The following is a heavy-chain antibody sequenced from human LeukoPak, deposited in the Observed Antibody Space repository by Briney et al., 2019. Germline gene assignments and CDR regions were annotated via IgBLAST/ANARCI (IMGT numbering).Heavy chain of an antibody. CDR2: VYASGST. J-gene: IGHJ3*02. V-gene: IGHV4-4*07. D-gene: IGHD6-6*01. Sequence: SETLSLTCTVSGASISSYYWTWIRQPAGKGLEWIGRVYASGSTNYNPSLRSRVTMSVDTSKNQFSLRLRSVTAAHTAVYYCAREYSSSSGKNAFDIWGQGTMVTVSS. CDR3: AREYSSSSGKNAFDI. CDR1: GASISSYY.